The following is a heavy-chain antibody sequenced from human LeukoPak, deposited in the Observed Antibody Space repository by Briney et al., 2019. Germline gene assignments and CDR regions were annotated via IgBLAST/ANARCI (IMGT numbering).Heavy chain of an antibody. CDR1: GFTFSSYG. J-gene: IGHJ6*02. Sequence: PGGSLRLSCAASGFTFSSYGMHWVRQAPGKGLVWVSRINSDGNSTNYADSVKGRFTISRDNAKNMLYLQMNSLRAEDTAVYYCARAISCCRLMDVWGQGTTVTVSS. D-gene: IGHD2-2*01. CDR2: INSDGNST. V-gene: IGHV3-74*01. CDR3: ARAISCCRLMDV.